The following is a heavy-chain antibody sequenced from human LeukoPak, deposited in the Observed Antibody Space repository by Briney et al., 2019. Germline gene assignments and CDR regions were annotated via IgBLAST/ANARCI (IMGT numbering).Heavy chain of an antibody. Sequence: GGSLRLSCAASGNYWMHWVRQAPGKGLVWVSHINSDGSWTSYADSVKGRFTISKDNAKNTVYLQMNSLRAEDTAVYYCARGPRLLSYSGYDSYFDYWGQGTLVTVSS. J-gene: IGHJ4*02. CDR1: GNYW. D-gene: IGHD5-12*01. CDR3: ARGPRLLSYSGYDSYFDY. V-gene: IGHV3-74*01. CDR2: INSDGSWT.